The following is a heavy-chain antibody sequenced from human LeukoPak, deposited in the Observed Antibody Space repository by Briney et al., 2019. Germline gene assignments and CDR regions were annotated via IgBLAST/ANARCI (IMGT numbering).Heavy chain of an antibody. CDR1: GGSFRGYY. CDR3: ETRTVTTRVRHAPDWFDP. Sequence: PSETLSLTCAVYGGSFRGYYWSWIRQPPGNGLECIGETNHSGSTNYNPSLKSRVTISVDTSKNQFSLKLSSVTAADTAVYYCETRTVTTRVRHAPDWFDPWGQGTLVTVSS. V-gene: IGHV4-34*01. D-gene: IGHD4-17*01. J-gene: IGHJ5*02. CDR2: TNHSGST.